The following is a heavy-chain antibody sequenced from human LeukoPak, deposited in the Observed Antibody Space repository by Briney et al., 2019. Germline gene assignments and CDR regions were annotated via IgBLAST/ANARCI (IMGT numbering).Heavy chain of an antibody. CDR2: ISDIGSI. D-gene: IGHD2-8*02. CDR1: GGSISSYY. V-gene: IGHV4-59*08. CDR3: AGHHPRNTVDF. J-gene: IGHJ4*02. Sequence: SETLSLTCTVSGGSISSYYWSCIRQPPRKGLEWIAYISDIGSINYNPSLKSRVTISLDTSKTQFSLKLSSVTAADTAVYYCAGHHPRNTVDFWGQGTLVTVSS.